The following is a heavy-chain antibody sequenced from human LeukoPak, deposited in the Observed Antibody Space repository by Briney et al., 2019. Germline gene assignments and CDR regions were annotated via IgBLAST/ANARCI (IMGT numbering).Heavy chain of an antibody. CDR3: ARGRTPIGDY. CDR2: ISSSSRTI. D-gene: IGHD4-23*01. J-gene: IGHJ4*02. Sequence: PGGSLRLSCAASGFNFSSYSMNWVRQAPGKGLEWVSYISSSSRTIYYADSLKGRLTISRDNAKNSLYLQMNSLRAEDTAVYYCARGRTPIGDYWGQGSLVTVSS. V-gene: IGHV3-48*04. CDR1: GFNFSSYS.